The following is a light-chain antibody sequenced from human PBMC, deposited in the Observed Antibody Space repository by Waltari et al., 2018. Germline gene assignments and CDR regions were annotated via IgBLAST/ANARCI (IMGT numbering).Light chain of an antibody. CDR1: QSVTRA. V-gene: IGKV3-20*01. Sequence: EIVLTQSPGTLSLSPGESATLSCRTSQSVTRALAWYQQKPGQAPRLLIYGASNRATGIPDRCIGSGSGTDFSLTISSLEPEDFAVYYCQHYLRLPVTFGQGTKVEVK. J-gene: IGKJ1*01. CDR3: QHYLRLPVT. CDR2: GAS.